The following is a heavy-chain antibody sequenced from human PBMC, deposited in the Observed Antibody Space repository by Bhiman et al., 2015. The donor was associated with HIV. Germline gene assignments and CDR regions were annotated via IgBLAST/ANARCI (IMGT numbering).Heavy chain of an antibody. D-gene: IGHD6-13*01. V-gene: IGHV3-7*05. CDR2: IKPDGSEK. Sequence: VQLVESGGGSVQPGGSLRLSCAASGFTFSKYWMSWVRQAPGKGLEWVANIKPDGSEKYYVDSVKGRFTISRDNAKNSLYLQMNSLRAEDTAVYFCAREGQLGYWGQGTQVTVSS. J-gene: IGHJ4*02. CDR1: GFTFSKYW. CDR3: AREGQLGY.